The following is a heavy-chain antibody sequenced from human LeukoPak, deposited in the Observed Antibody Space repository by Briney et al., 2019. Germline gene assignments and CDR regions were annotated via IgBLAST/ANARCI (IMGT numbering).Heavy chain of an antibody. CDR2: ISSSSSTI. D-gene: IGHD1-26*01. V-gene: IGHV3-48*02. CDR1: GFTFSSYS. J-gene: IGHJ4*02. Sequence: GGSLRLSCAASGFTFSSYSMNWVRQAPGKGLEWVSYISSSSSTIYYADSVKGRFTISRDNAENSLYLQMNSLRDEDTAVYYCARPKYSGSYYCDYWGQGTLVTVSS. CDR3: ARPKYSGSYYCDY.